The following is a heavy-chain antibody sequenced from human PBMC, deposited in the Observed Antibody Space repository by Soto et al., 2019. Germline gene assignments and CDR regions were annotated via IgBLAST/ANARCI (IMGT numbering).Heavy chain of an antibody. Sequence: QVHLLESGPGLVRPSGTLSLTCAVSGGSFTISYWWSCVRPPPGRGLEWIGEIHHSGTTNYKPSLKSRVTISLDKSQSQFSLEVKSVTAADTAIYYCASNGALGGDTRADQWGQGRLVTVSS. CDR1: GGSFTISYW. V-gene: IGHV4-4*02. D-gene: IGHD2-21*02. CDR3: ASNGALGGDTRADQ. CDR2: IHHSGTT. J-gene: IGHJ4*02.